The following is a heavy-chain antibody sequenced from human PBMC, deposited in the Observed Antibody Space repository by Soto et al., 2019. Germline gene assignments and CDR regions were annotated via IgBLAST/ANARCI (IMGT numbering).Heavy chain of an antibody. CDR2: IYHSWGT. CDR3: ARDQQRYPGRLDY. J-gene: IGHJ4*02. D-gene: IGHD6-13*01. V-gene: IGHV4-38-2*02. Sequence: PSETLSLTCAVSGYSISSGYYWVWIRQPPGKGLEWIGSIYHSWGTYYNPSLKSRVTISVDPSKAQFSLKLSSVTAADTAVYYCARDQQRYPGRLDYWAQATLVTV. CDR1: GYSISSGYY.